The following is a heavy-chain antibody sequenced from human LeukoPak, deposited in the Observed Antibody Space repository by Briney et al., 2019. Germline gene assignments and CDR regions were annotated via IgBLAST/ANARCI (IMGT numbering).Heavy chain of an antibody. CDR1: GFTFSAYS. V-gene: IGHV3-21*06. CDR3: TKDASGSRGGVNWIDP. J-gene: IGHJ5*02. Sequence: GESLRLSCAASGFTFSAYSMSWVRQTPGKGLEWVSSIDSTTDHIYYADSVKGRFTISRDNARNSLYLQMNSLRAEDTAVYYCTKDASGSRGGVNWIDPWGQGTLVTVSS. CDR2: IDSTTDHI. D-gene: IGHD3-10*01.